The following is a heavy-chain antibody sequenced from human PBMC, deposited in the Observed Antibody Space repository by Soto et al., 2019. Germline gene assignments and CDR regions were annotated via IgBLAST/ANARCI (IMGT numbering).Heavy chain of an antibody. CDR1: GFTFSSYS. D-gene: IGHD5-18*01. J-gene: IGHJ4*02. CDR2: ISTTSIFI. Sequence: EVQLVESGGGLVKPGGSLRLSCAASGFTFSSYSMNWVRQAPGKGLECVSSISTTSIFIYSADSLKGRFIISRDNAKNSLYAQMNSLRADDTAVYYCAREGYLYTDSVTKCFDYWGQGTLVTVSS. CDR3: AREGYLYTDSVTKCFDY. V-gene: IGHV3-21*02.